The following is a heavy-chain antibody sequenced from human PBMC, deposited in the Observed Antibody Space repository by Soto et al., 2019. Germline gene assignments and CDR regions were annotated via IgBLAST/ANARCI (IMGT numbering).Heavy chain of an antibody. J-gene: IGHJ6*02. CDR2: FDPEDGET. V-gene: IGHV1-24*01. CDR3: ATTLEWYPYYYYGMDV. CDR1: GYTLTELS. Sequence: QVQLVQSGAEVKKPGASVKVSCKVSGYTLTELSMHWVRQAPGKGLEWMGGFDPEDGETIYAQKFQGRVTRTEDTSTDTAYMELSSLRSEDTAVYYCATTLEWYPYYYYGMDVWGQGTTVTVSS. D-gene: IGHD3-3*01.